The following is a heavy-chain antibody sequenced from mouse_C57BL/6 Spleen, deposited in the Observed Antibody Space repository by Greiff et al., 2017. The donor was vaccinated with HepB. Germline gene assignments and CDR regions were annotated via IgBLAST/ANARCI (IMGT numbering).Heavy chain of an antibody. CDR1: GFTFSDYY. Sequence: EVQLVESEGGLVQPGSSMKLSCTASGFTFSDYYMAWVRQVPEKGLEWVANINYDGSSTYYLDSLKSRFIISRDNAKNILYLQMSSLKSEDTATYYCARSLDFDYWGQGTTLTVSS. CDR3: ARSLDFDY. V-gene: IGHV5-16*01. CDR2: INYDGSST. D-gene: IGHD2-10*02. J-gene: IGHJ2*01.